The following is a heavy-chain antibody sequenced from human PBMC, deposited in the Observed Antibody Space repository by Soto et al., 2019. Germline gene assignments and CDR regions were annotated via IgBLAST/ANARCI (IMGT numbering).Heavy chain of an antibody. D-gene: IGHD4-17*01. V-gene: IGHV4-59*01. J-gene: IGHJ4*02. CDR2: SYYSGST. Sequence: QVQLQESGPGLVKPSETLSLTCTVSGGAISSYYWSWIRQPPGKGLQWIGYSYYSGSTNYNPHLNSRVTISVDTSKNQFSLKLSSVTAADTAVYYCARGYDSGDYWGQGTLVTVSS. CDR1: GGAISSYY. CDR3: ARGYDSGDY.